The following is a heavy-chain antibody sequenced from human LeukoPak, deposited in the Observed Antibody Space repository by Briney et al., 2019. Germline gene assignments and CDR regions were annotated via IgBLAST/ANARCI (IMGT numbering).Heavy chain of an antibody. CDR1: GFTFSNYA. CDR3: ARDGAPAWQWLYYFDY. V-gene: IGHV3-30*04. Sequence: PGGSLRLSCAASGFTFSNYAMHWVRQAPGKGLEWVAVISYDGNNKYYADSVKGRFTISRDNSKNTLYLQMNSLRAEDTAVYYCARDGAPAWQWLYYFDYWGQGTLVTVSS. CDR2: ISYDGNNK. J-gene: IGHJ4*02. D-gene: IGHD6-19*01.